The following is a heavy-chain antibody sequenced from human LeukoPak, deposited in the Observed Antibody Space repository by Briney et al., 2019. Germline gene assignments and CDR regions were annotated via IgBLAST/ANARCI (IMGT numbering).Heavy chain of an antibody. CDR1: GGSFSGYY. D-gene: IGHD3-3*01. V-gene: IGHV4-34*01. J-gene: IGHJ5*02. Sequence: PSETLSLTCAVYGGSFSGYYWSWIRQPPGKGLEWIGEINHSGSTNYNPSLKSRVTIPVDTSKNQFSLQLNSVTPEDSAVYYCARDVAYYDFWSGRNWFDPWGQGTLVTVSS. CDR3: ARDVAYYDFWSGRNWFDP. CDR2: INHSGST.